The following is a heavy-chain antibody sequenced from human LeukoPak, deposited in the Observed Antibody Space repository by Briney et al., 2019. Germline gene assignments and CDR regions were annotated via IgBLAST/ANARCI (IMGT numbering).Heavy chain of an antibody. D-gene: IGHD7-27*01. CDR2: IIPIFGTA. Sequence: SVKVSCKASGGTFSSYAISWVRQAPGQGLEWMGGIIPIFGTANYAQKFQGSVTITADESTSTVYMELSSLRSEDTAVYYCARGGVAKLGPLDLWGQGTLVTVSS. V-gene: IGHV1-69*13. CDR3: ARGGVAKLGPLDL. CDR1: GGTFSSYA. J-gene: IGHJ5*02.